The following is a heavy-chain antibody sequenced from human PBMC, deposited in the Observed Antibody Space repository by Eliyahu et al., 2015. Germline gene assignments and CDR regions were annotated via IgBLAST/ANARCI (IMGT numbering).Heavy chain of an antibody. CDR3: IRDRGYDSYD. CDR1: GFTFNDYW. V-gene: IGHV3-74*01. CDR2: INSDGSST. J-gene: IGHJ1*01. D-gene: IGHD3-22*01. Sequence: VQLVESGGGLVQPGGSLRLXCAASGFTFNDYWMPWVRQAPGKGLVWVSRINSDGSSTSYADSVKGRFTISRDNAKNTLYLQMNSLRAEDTAVYYCIRDRGYDSYDWGQGTLVTVSS.